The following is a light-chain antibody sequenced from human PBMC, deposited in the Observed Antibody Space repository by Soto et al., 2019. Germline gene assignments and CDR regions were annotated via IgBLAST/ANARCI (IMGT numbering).Light chain of an antibody. J-gene: IGLJ2*01. CDR2: DDS. CDR3: QVWDTGNDHVV. CDR1: NIKSKS. V-gene: IGLV3-21*02. Sequence: SYELTQPPSVSVAPGQTARITCGGNNIKSKSVYWYQQRPGQAPVLVVHDDSDRHSGIPERFSGSNSENTATLIITRVEAVDEADYYCQVWDTGNDHVVFGGGTKLTVL.